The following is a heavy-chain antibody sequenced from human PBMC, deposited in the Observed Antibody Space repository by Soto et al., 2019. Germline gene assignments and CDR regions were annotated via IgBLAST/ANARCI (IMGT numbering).Heavy chain of an antibody. CDR3: ARGSLWFDP. CDR2: INYSGST. Sequence: PSETLSLTCAVNGDSFSGNYWTWIRQPPGKGLQWIGEINYSGSTNYNPSLKSRVSMLVDTSKNQSSLKLRSVTAADTAIYYCARGSLWFDPWGQGTLVTVSS. CDR1: GDSFSGNY. V-gene: IGHV4-34*01. J-gene: IGHJ5*02.